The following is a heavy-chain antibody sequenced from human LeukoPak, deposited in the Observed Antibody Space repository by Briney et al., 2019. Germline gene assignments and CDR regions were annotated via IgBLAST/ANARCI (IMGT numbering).Heavy chain of an antibody. Sequence: GGSQRLSCAASGFTFSSYGMHWVRQAPGKGLEWVAVIWYDGSNKYYADSVKGRFTISRDNSKNTLYLQMNSLRAEDTAVYYCARVGARGYGSGSYFNCYYYGMDVWGKGTTVTVSS. CDR2: IWYDGSNK. J-gene: IGHJ6*04. D-gene: IGHD3-10*01. CDR3: ARVGARGYGSGSYFNCYYYGMDV. CDR1: GFTFSSYG. V-gene: IGHV3-33*01.